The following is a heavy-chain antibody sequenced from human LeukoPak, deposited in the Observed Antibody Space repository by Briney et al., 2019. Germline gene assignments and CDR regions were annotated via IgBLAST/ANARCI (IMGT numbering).Heavy chain of an antibody. Sequence: TLSLTCTVSGGSISSGSYYWSWIRQPAGKGLEWIGRIYTSGSTNYNPSLKSRVTISVDTSKNQFSLKLSSVTAADTAVYYCARDLYYYDSSGYYLWGFDIWGQGTMVTASS. CDR1: GGSISSGSYY. D-gene: IGHD3-22*01. V-gene: IGHV4-61*02. J-gene: IGHJ3*02. CDR2: IYTSGST. CDR3: ARDLYYYDSSGYYLWGFDI.